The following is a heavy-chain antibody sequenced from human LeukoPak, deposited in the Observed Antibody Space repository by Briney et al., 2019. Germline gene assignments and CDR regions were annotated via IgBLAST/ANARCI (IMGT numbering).Heavy chain of an antibody. CDR1: GFSFNTYA. D-gene: IGHD3-10*01. J-gene: IGHJ4*01. CDR2: IWHDGSHK. V-gene: IGHV3-33*01. CDR3: AREIFGSGSYPDL. Sequence: GRSLRLSCAASGFSFNTYAMHWVRQAPGQGLEWVALIWHDGSHKFYSNSVRGQFTNSRDNSKNTVSLQINNLRHEDTAVYYCAREIFGSGSYPDLWGQGTLVTVSS.